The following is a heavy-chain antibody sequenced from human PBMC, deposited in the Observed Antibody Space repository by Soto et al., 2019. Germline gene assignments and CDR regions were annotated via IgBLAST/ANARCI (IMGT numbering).Heavy chain of an antibody. CDR2: IYSGGST. CDR3: ARGGCISTSCSSPGY. J-gene: IGHJ4*02. D-gene: IGHD2-2*01. V-gene: IGHV3-66*01. Sequence: PGGSLRLSCAASGFTFSSYAMSWVRQAPGKGLEWVSVIYSGGSTYYADSVKGRFTISRDNSKNTLYLQMNSLRAEDTAVYYCARGGCISTSCSSPGYWGQGTLVTVSS. CDR1: GFTFSSYA.